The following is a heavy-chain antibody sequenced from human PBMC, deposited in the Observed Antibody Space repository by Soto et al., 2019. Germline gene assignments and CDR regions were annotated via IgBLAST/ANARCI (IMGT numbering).Heavy chain of an antibody. V-gene: IGHV3-7*04. CDR1: GFTCSDYW. J-gene: IGHJ5*02. CDR2: IKQDGSEK. D-gene: IGHD3-10*01. Sequence: PGGSLRLSCAASGFTCSDYWMSWVRQGPGKRLEWVANIKQDGSEKYYVDSVKGRFTLSRDNAKNSLYLQMNRLRAEDTAVYYCARAPQNVLLWFREEGNWFDPWGQGTLVTSPQ. CDR3: ARAPQNVLLWFREEGNWFDP.